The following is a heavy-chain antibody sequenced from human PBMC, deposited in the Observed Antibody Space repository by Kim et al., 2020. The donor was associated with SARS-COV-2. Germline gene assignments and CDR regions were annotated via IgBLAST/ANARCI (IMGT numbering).Heavy chain of an antibody. CDR2: IDPSDSYT. V-gene: IGHV5-10-1*01. J-gene: IGHJ5*02. D-gene: IGHD2-21*01. Sequence: GESLKISCKGSGYSFTSYWISWVRQMPGKGLEWMGRIDPSDSYTNYSPSFQGHVTISADKSISTAYLRWSSLKASDTAMYYCARWEHIVVVGNWFDPWGQGTLVTVSS. CDR1: GYSFTSYW. CDR3: ARWEHIVVVGNWFDP.